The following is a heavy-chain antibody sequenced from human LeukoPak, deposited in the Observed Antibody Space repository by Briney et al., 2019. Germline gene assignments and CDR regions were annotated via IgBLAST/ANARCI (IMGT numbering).Heavy chain of an antibody. V-gene: IGHV3-9*01. D-gene: IGHD6-6*01. Sequence: GGSLRLSCAASGFTFDDYAMHWVRHAPGKGLEGVSGISWNSGSIVYADSVKGRFPISRDNAEHSVYPQMNSLRAEDTALYYCAKAPGYSSSSRGYYYYYMDVWGKGTTVTVSS. J-gene: IGHJ6*03. CDR3: AKAPGYSSSSRGYYYYYMDV. CDR1: GFTFDDYA. CDR2: ISWNSGSI.